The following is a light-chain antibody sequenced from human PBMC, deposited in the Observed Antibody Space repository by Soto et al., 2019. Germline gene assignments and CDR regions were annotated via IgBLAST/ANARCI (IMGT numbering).Light chain of an antibody. V-gene: IGLV1-44*01. Sequence: QSVLTQPPSSSGTPGQRVTISCSGGSSNIGTNPVNWYQHLPGTAPKLLMHTNDRRPSGVPDRFSGSKSGTSASLAISGLQSEDAGDYYCAAWDDSLKGPVFGTGTKVT. CDR2: TND. CDR1: SSNIGTNP. CDR3: AAWDDSLKGPV. J-gene: IGLJ1*01.